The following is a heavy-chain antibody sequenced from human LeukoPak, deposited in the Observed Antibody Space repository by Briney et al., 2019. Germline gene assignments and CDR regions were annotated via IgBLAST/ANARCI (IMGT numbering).Heavy chain of an antibody. CDR2: IYSGGST. V-gene: IGHV3-53*01. Sequence: SGGSLRLSCAASGFTVSSNYMSWARQAPGKGLEWVSVIYSGGSTYYADSVKGRFTISRDNSKNTLYLQMNSLRAEDTAVYYCARDFNYGSGSNYYYYMDVWGKGTTVTASS. CDR1: GFTVSSNY. J-gene: IGHJ6*03. CDR3: ARDFNYGSGSNYYYYMDV. D-gene: IGHD3-10*01.